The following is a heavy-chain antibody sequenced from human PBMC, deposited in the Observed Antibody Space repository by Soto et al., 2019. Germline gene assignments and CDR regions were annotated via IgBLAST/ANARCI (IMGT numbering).Heavy chain of an antibody. Sequence: PGGSLRLSCAASGFTFSSYSMNWVRQAPGKGLEWVSYISSSSSTIYYADSVKGRFTISRDNAKNSLYLQMNSLRDEDTAVYYCARGYEYYDILTGYYPIGPWGQGTLVTVSS. D-gene: IGHD3-9*01. CDR2: ISSSSSTI. CDR3: ARGYEYYDILTGYYPIGP. J-gene: IGHJ5*02. CDR1: GFTFSSYS. V-gene: IGHV3-48*02.